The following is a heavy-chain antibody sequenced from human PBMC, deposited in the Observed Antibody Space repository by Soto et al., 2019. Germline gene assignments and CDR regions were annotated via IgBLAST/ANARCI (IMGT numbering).Heavy chain of an antibody. J-gene: IGHJ4*02. V-gene: IGHV1-3*01. CDR1: GYTFTSCA. D-gene: IGHD6-19*01. Sequence: ASVKVSCKAFGYTFTSCAMHWVRQAPGQRPEWMGWINGGNGNTKYSQKFQGRVTITRDTSASTAYMELSSLRSEDTAVYYCARDGAVAGNSNFDYWGQGTLVTVSS. CDR2: INGGNGNT. CDR3: ARDGAVAGNSNFDY.